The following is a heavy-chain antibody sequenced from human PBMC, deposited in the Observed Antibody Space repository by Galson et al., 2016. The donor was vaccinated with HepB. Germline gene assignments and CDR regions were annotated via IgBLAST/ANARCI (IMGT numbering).Heavy chain of an antibody. Sequence: SLRLSCASSGFTFRYYAMTWVRRAPGKGLEWVSDISGAGGTTHYADSVKGRFTISRDNHRDTLYLQMDRLRAADTAVYYCAKERGWYGGPNYGSWGQGTLVTVSS. D-gene: IGHD2-15*01. CDR2: ISGAGGTT. J-gene: IGHJ5*02. CDR3: AKERGWYGGPNYGS. CDR1: GFTFRYYA. V-gene: IGHV3-23*01.